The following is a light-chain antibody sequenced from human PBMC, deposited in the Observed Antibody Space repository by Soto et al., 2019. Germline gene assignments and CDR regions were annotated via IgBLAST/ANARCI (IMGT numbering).Light chain of an antibody. J-gene: IGLJ2*01. CDR3: CSYAGSYTLI. CDR1: SSDVGDYDY. Sequence: QSALTQPRSVSGSPGQSVTISCTGSSSDVGDYDYVSWYQQHPGKAPKLMIYDVTKRPSGVPDRFSGSKSGNTASLIISGLQADDEALYYCCSYAGSYTLIFGGGTKVTV. CDR2: DVT. V-gene: IGLV2-11*01.